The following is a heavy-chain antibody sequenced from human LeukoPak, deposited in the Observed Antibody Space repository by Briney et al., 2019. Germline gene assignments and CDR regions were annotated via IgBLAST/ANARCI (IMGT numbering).Heavy chain of an antibody. CDR2: ISWGGGIT. CDR3: AVDSAHGVTAYFDS. J-gene: IGHJ4*02. V-gene: IGHV3-NL1*01. D-gene: IGHD2-8*01. CDR1: GFTFDDYV. Sequence: GRSLRLSCAASGFTFDDYVMLLVRQPPGKGLEWVSAISWGGGITYYADAVAGRFTISRDKSKNMLYLQMDSVRADDSAIYYCAVDSAHGVTAYFDSWGQGTLVTVSS.